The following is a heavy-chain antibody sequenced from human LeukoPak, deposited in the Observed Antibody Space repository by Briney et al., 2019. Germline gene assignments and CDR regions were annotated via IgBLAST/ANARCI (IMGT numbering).Heavy chain of an antibody. CDR2: IIPIFGTA. V-gene: IGHV1-69*13. CDR3: ARDWRGSYFPDY. CDR1: GGTFSSYA. J-gene: IGHJ4*02. D-gene: IGHD1-26*01. Sequence: SVKVSCKASGGTFSSYAISWVRQAPGQGLEWMGGIIPIFGTANYAQKFQGRVTIIADESTSTAYMELSSLRSEDTAVYYCARDWRGSYFPDYWGQGTLVTVSS.